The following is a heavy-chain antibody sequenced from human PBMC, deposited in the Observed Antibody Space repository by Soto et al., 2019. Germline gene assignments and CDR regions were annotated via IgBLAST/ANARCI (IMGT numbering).Heavy chain of an antibody. V-gene: IGHV3-30*03. D-gene: IGHD3-3*01. CDR3: ATMERLFDY. J-gene: IGHJ4*02. CDR2: ISYDGSDK. CDR1: GFTFSYYC. Sequence: PGGSLILSCAASGFTFSYYCMHWVRQAPGTGLEWVAVISYDGSDKYYADSVKGRFTISRDNSKNRLYLQMNSLRAEDTAVYYCATMERLFDYWGQGTLVTVSS.